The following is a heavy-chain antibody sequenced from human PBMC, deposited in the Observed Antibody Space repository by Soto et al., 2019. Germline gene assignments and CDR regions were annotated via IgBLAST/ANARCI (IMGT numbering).Heavy chain of an antibody. CDR2: LIPIFGTA. D-gene: IGHD3-3*01. V-gene: IGHV1-69*01. CDR1: GGTFSSYA. Sequence: QVQLVQSGAEVKKPGSSVKVSCKASGGTFSSYAISWVRQAPGQGLEWMGGLIPIFGTANYAQKFQGRVTITAEESTSTDYRELSSLRSEDTAVYYCARVRITIFGVVGAHHAIHAFDDWGQGTLVTVSS. J-gene: IGHJ4*02. CDR3: ARVRITIFGVVGAHHAIHAFDD.